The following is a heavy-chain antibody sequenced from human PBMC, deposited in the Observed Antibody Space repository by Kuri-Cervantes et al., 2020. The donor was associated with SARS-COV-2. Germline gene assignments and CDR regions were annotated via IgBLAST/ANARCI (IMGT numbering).Heavy chain of an antibody. D-gene: IGHD2-2*02. J-gene: IGHJ2*01. V-gene: IGHV4-4*07. CDR3: ARGYIVVVPAAIRRNWYFDL. CDR2: IYTSGST. Sequence: SETLSLTCTFSGGSANSYYWNWLRQPAGKGLEWIGRIYTSGSTNYNPSLKSRVTISVDTSKNQFSLKLSSVTVADTAVYYCARGYIVVVPAAIRRNWYFDLWGRGTLVTVSS. CDR1: GGSANSYY.